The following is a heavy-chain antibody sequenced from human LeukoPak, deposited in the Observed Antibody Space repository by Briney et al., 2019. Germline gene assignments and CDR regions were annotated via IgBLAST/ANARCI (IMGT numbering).Heavy chain of an antibody. CDR2: LQYDGNNK. CDR3: AKDSKRYSMDV. CDR1: GFTFCDYA. V-gene: IGHV3-30*02. J-gene: IGHJ6*02. D-gene: IGHD2/OR15-2a*01. Sequence: GGSLRLPCAVSGFTFCDYAIHGVRQAPGKGLGWVAFLQYDGNNKYYVDSVKSRFTISRDISKNTLYLQIKSLRPADTAVYYCAKDSKRYSMDVWGQGTMVTVS.